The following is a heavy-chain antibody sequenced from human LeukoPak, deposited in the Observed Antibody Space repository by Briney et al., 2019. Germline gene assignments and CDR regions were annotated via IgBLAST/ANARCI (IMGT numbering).Heavy chain of an antibody. J-gene: IGHJ4*02. Sequence: SETLSLTCNVSGASISNYYWSWIRQTPGKGLEWIGYIYYSGSTDYNPSLKSRITMSVDTSKNQFSLKLSSVTAADTAIYYCARHYSRDYPFDYWGQGSLVTVAS. CDR3: ARHYSRDYPFDY. V-gene: IGHV4-59*08. CDR1: GASISNYY. D-gene: IGHD2-21*01. CDR2: IYYSGST.